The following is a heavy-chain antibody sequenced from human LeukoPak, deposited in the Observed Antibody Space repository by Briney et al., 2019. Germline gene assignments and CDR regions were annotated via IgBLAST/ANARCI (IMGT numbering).Heavy chain of an antibody. CDR2: IYYTGNT. J-gene: IGHJ4*02. CDR3: ARAGDGYNSGSLFDY. Sequence: SETLSLTCTVSGGSISSSNYYWGWIRQPPGKGPEWIGSIYYTGNTYYNPSLKSRVTISVDTSKNQFSLKLSSVTAADTAVYYCARAGDGYNSGSLFDYWGQGTLVTVSS. D-gene: IGHD5-24*01. V-gene: IGHV4-39*07. CDR1: GGSISSSNYY.